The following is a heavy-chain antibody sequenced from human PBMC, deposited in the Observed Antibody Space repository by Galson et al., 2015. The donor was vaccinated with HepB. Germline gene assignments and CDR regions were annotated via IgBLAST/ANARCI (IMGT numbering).Heavy chain of an antibody. V-gene: IGHV4-31*03. J-gene: IGHJ5*02. CDR3: AGGVGYITNFWSGLHHHNWFDP. CDR2: IYYSGST. Sequence: TLSLTCTVSGGSISSGGYYWSWIRQHPGKGLEWIGYIYYSGSTYYNPSLKSRVTISVDTSKNQFSLKLSSVTAADTAVYYCAGGVGYITNFWSGLHHHNWFDPWGQGTLVTVSS. CDR1: GGSISSGGYY. D-gene: IGHD3-3*01.